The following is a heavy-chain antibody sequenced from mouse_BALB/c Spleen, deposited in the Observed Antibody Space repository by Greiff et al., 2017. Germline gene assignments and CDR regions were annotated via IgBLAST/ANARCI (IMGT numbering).Heavy chain of an antibody. D-gene: IGHD1-1*01. CDR3: ARHKGTITTVVDY. CDR1: GFTFSSYG. Sequence: EVMLVESGGDLVKPGGSLKLSCAASGFTFSSYGMSWVRQTPDKRLEWVATISSGGSYTYYPDSVKGRCTISRDNAKNTLYLQMSSLKSEDTAMYYCARHKGTITTVVDYWGQGTTLTVSS. CDR2: ISSGGSYT. V-gene: IGHV5-6*02. J-gene: IGHJ2*01.